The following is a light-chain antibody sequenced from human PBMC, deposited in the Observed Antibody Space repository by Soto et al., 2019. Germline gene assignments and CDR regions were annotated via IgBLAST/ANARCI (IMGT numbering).Light chain of an antibody. CDR1: SSNIGGNP. CDR3: AAFDDSLNGWV. J-gene: IGLJ3*02. V-gene: IGLV1-44*01. CDR2: GTD. Sequence: QSLLTQPPSASGTPGQRVTISCSGSSSNIGGNPVVWYQQLPGTAPKLFIYGTDHRPSGVPDRFSGSKSGTAASLAISGLQSEDEADYYCAAFDDSLNGWVFGGGTKLTVL.